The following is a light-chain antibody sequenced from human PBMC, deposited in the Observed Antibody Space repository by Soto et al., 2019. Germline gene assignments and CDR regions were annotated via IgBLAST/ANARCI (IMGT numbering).Light chain of an antibody. V-gene: IGLV1-44*01. J-gene: IGLJ3*02. CDR3: AAWDASLNGWV. CDR2: SNL. Sequence: QSVLTQPPSASGTPGQSVTFSCSGSSSNIGINTVNWYQQLPGNAPKLLIYSNLQRRSGVPARFSGSKSGTSASLAISGLQSEDEADYYGAAWDASLNGWVFGGGTKVTVL. CDR1: SSNIGINT.